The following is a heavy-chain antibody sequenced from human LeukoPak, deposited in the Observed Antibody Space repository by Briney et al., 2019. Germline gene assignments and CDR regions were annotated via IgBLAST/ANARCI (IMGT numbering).Heavy chain of an antibody. Sequence: GASVKVSCKASGGTFSSYAISWVRQAPGQGLEWVGGIIPIFGTANYAQKFQGRVTITTDESTSTAYMELSSLRSEDTAVYYCARGGIAARPFYYYFDYWGQGTLVTVSS. V-gene: IGHV1-69*05. J-gene: IGHJ4*02. CDR3: ARGGIAARPFYYYFDY. CDR2: IIPIFGTA. D-gene: IGHD6-6*01. CDR1: GGTFSSYA.